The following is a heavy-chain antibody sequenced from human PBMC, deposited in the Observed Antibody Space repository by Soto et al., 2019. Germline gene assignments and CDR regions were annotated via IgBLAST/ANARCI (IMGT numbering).Heavy chain of an antibody. CDR2: IIPIFGTA. Sequence: ASVKVSCKASGGTFSRYAISWVRQAPGQGLEWMGGIIPIFGTANYAQKFQGRVTITADESTSTAYMELSSLRSEDTAVYYCASCSRYYDFWSGYSYYYYYGMDVWGQGTTVTVSS. J-gene: IGHJ6*02. V-gene: IGHV1-69*13. CDR3: ASCSRYYDFWSGYSYYYYYGMDV. D-gene: IGHD3-3*01. CDR1: GGTFSRYA.